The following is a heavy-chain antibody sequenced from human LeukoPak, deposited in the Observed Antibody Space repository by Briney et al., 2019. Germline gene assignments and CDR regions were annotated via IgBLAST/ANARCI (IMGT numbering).Heavy chain of an antibody. J-gene: IGHJ4*02. Sequence: SQTLSLTCTVSGGSINSGGYYWSWIRQHPGKGLEWIGYIYYSGSTYYNPSLKSRVTISVDTSKNHFSLKLSSVTAADTAVYYCARGKPYRGSGWSGHYWGQGTLVTVSS. CDR3: ARGKPYRGSGWSGHY. CDR2: IYYSGST. CDR1: GGSINSGGYY. V-gene: IGHV4-31*03. D-gene: IGHD6-19*01.